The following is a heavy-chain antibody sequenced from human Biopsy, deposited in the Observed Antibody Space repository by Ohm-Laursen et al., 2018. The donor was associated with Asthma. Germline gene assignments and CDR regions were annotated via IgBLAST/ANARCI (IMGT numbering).Heavy chain of an antibody. J-gene: IGHJ4*02. D-gene: IGHD3-10*01. CDR3: ARGLDYSGRSGFDY. Sequence: SLRLSCSASGFMFRSFGMHWVRQAPGKGLEWVAVISYDGNHKFYEDSVKGRFTISRDNSMNTLYLHMNSLRVEDTAVYYCARGLDYSGRSGFDYWGQGTTVTVSS. V-gene: IGHV3-30*03. CDR2: ISYDGNHK. CDR1: GFMFRSFG.